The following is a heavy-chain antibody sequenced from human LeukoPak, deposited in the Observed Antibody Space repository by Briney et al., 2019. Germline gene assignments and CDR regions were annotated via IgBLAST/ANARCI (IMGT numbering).Heavy chain of an antibody. CDR3: ARLSSSWYQDWYFDL. Sequence: SETLSLTCAVYGGSISSYYWSWIRQPAGKGLEWIGRIYTSGSPNYNPSLKSRVTMSVDTSKKQFSLKLSSVTAADTAVYYCARLSSSWYQDWYFDLWGRGTLVTVSS. CDR1: GGSISSYY. V-gene: IGHV4-59*10. J-gene: IGHJ2*01. CDR2: IYTSGSP. D-gene: IGHD6-13*01.